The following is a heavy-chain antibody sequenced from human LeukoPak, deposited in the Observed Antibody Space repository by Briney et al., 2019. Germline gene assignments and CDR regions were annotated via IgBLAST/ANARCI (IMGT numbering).Heavy chain of an antibody. J-gene: IGHJ4*02. V-gene: IGHV3-74*01. CDR3: AKDIGIALRGATFEN. CDR1: GFTFSGFW. D-gene: IGHD3-10*01. CDR2: ISFDGSDA. Sequence: GGSLRLSCAASGFTFSGFWMHWVRQAPGKGLVWVSCISFDGSDATYADSVKGRFTISRDNTKNSLYLQMSSLKTEDTALYYCAKDIGIALRGATFENWGQGTLVTVSS.